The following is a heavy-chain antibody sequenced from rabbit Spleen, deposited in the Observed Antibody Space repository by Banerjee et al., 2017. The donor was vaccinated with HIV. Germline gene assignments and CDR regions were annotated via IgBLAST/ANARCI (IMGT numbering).Heavy chain of an antibody. CDR3: ARDEAISGWDFIL. J-gene: IGHJ4*01. CDR1: GFSFSNKAV. D-gene: IGHD4-1*01. CDR2: IYIGDGDT. V-gene: IGHV1S45*01. Sequence: QEQLVESGGGLVKPEGSLKLSCTASGFSFSNKAVMCWVRQAPGKGLELIACIYIGDGDTDYASWAKGRFTISKTSSTTVTLQMTSLTAADTATYFCARDEAISGWDFILWGPGTLVTVS.